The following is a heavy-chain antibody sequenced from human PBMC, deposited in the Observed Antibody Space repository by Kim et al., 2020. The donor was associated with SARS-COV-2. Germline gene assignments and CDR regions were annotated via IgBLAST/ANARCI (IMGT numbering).Heavy chain of an antibody. D-gene: IGHD6-13*01. CDR3: ARVGPIAAAGY. Sequence: ANYAQKFQGRVTITADESTSTAYMELSSLRSEDTSVYYCARVGPIAAAGYWGQGTLVTVSS. V-gene: IGHV1-69*01. J-gene: IGHJ4*02. CDR2: A.